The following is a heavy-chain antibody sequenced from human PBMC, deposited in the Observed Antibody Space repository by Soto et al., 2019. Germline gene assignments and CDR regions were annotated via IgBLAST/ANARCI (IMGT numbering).Heavy chain of an antibody. CDR2: ISSNGVGT. CDR3: ARRARPDFYYMDV. D-gene: IGHD6-6*01. J-gene: IGHJ6*03. Sequence: EVQLAESGGGLAQPGGPLGLSWGAPGFTLRGYPLVWVRQAPGKGREYVSGISSNGVGTYYANSVQGRFTISRDNSKNTVYLQMGSLRPEDMAVYYCARRARPDFYYMDVWGKGTTVTVSS. CDR1: GFTLRGYP. V-gene: IGHV3-64*01.